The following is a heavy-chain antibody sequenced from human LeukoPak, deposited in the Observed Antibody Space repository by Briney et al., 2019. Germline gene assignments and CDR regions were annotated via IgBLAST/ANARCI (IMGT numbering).Heavy chain of an antibody. CDR1: GYTFTSYD. CDR3: ARGLVVPAARAMDV. J-gene: IGHJ6*04. Sequence: ASVKVSCKASGYTFTSYDINWVRQATGQGLEWMGWMNPNSGNTGYAQKFKGRVTITRNTSISTAYMELSSLRSEDTAVYYCARGLVVPAARAMDVWGKGTTVTVSS. CDR2: MNPNSGNT. D-gene: IGHD2-2*01. V-gene: IGHV1-8*03.